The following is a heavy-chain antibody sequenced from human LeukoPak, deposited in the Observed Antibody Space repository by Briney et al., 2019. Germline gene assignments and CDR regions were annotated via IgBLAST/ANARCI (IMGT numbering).Heavy chain of an antibody. CDR1: GYSFSSYW. CDR3: ARLGGGSSGRNRQGGGFDI. CDR2: IYPGDSDT. D-gene: IGHD6-19*01. Sequence: KPGESLKISCKGSGYSFSSYWIGWVRQTPGKSLDWMGIIYPGDSDTRNNPSFQGQVTISADKSMSTAYLQWSSLQASDTAMYYWARLGGGSSGRNRQGGGFDIWGQGTLVTVSS. V-gene: IGHV5-51*03. J-gene: IGHJ3*02.